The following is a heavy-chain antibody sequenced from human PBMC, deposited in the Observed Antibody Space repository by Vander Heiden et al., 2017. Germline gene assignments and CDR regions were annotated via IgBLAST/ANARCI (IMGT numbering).Heavy chain of an antibody. CDR1: GVSISVNNG. V-gene: IGHV4-4*02. CDR2: IYHSGNT. Sequence: VQLQESGPGLVRPSQPLSLTGAVSGVSISVNNGWRWVRQTPGKGLEWIGEIYHSGNTNYNPSLQSRVSISLDKSKNQFPLTLTSVTAADTAMYYCAGDDLLSGIAYWGQGTLVTVSS. J-gene: IGHJ4*02. D-gene: IGHD3-3*01. CDR3: AGDDLLSGIAY.